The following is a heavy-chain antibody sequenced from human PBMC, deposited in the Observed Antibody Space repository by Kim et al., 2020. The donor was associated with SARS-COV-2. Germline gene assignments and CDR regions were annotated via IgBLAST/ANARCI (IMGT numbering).Heavy chain of an antibody. CDR1: GFTFSSYS. CDR3: ARVHRLLWFGGGSVDY. J-gene: IGHJ4*02. CDR2: ISSSSSYI. V-gene: IGHV3-21*01. Sequence: GGSLRLSCAASGFTFSSYSMNWVRQAPGKGLEWVSSISSSSSYIYYADSVKGRFTISRDNAKNSLYLQMNSLRAEDTAVYYCARVHRLLWFGGGSVDYWGQGTLVTVSS. D-gene: IGHD3-10*01.